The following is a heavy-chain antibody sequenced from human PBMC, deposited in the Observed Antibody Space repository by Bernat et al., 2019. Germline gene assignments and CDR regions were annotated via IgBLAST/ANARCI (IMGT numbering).Heavy chain of an antibody. CDR3: ARDQWRIFDY. CDR1: GFTFSGYW. Sequence: EVQLVESGGGLVQPGGSLRLSCAASGFTFSGYWMGWVRQAPGKGLEWVANRNEDGSEKYYVDSVKGRFTISRDNAKNSLYLQMNSLRAEDTAVYYCARDQWRIFDYWGQGTLVPVSS. CDR2: RNEDGSEK. V-gene: IGHV3-7*03. J-gene: IGHJ4*02. D-gene: IGHD6-19*01.